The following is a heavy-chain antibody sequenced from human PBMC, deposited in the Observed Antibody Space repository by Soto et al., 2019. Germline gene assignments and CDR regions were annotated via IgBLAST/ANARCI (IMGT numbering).Heavy chain of an antibody. Sequence: GGSLRLSCAASGFTFSSYAMHWVRQAPGKGLEWVAVISYDGSNKYYADSVKGRFTISRDNSKNTLYLQVNSLRAEDTAVYYCAAGIRFLEWLPLDYWGQGTLVTVSS. J-gene: IGHJ4*02. CDR1: GFTFSSYA. CDR2: ISYDGSNK. V-gene: IGHV3-30-3*01. D-gene: IGHD3-3*01. CDR3: AAGIRFLEWLPLDY.